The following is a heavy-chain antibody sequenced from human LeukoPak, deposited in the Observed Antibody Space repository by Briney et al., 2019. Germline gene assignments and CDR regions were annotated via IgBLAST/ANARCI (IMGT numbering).Heavy chain of an antibody. CDR2: ISYDGSNK. J-gene: IGHJ3*02. CDR1: AFTFSSYA. V-gene: IGHV3-30*04. Sequence: GGSLRLSCAASAFTFSSYAMHRVPQAPGKGLEWVAVISYDGSNKYYADSVKGRFTISRDNAKNSLDLQINSLGDEDTSFYYCARDGTGAFDIWGQGTMVTVSS. CDR3: ARDGTGAFDI.